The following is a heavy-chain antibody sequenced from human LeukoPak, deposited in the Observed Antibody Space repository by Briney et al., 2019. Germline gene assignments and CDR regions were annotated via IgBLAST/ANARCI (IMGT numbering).Heavy chain of an antibody. CDR1: DFSFITYA. D-gene: IGHD3-10*01. V-gene: IGHV3-23*01. J-gene: IGHJ4*02. Sequence: GGSLRLSCAASDFSFITYAMSWVRQAPGKGLEWVSTISGGGDATYYADSVKGQFTISRDNSKNTLYLQMNSLRVEDTAVYYCARDSSMLRGPLVIYYFDFWGQGTLVTVSS. CDR3: ARDSSMLRGPLVIYYFDF. CDR2: ISGGGDAT.